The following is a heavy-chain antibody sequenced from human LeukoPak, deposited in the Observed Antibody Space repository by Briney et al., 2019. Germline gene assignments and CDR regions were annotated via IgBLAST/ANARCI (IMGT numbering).Heavy chain of an antibody. CDR1: GFTFSNYA. J-gene: IGHJ4*02. D-gene: IGHD3-22*01. CDR3: ARDLYYDSSGSFDY. V-gene: IGHV3-23*01. Sequence: GGSLRLSCVASGFTFSNYAMSWVRQAPGKGLEWVSGFSTSGNSTYYADSVKGRFTISRDNSKNTLYLQMNSLRAEDTAVYYCARDLYYDSSGSFDYWGQGTLVTVSS. CDR2: FSTSGNST.